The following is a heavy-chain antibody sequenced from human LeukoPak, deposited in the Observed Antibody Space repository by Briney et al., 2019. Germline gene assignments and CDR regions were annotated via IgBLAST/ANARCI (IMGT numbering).Heavy chain of an antibody. Sequence: GRSLRLSCAASGFIFSNYAMSCVPQAPGKGLEWVSVIFGSGDSTYYADSVKGRFTISRDNSKNTLYLQMTSLSAEDTAVYYCAKGRGSANSGSNYWGQGTQVTVSS. CDR1: GFIFSNYA. J-gene: IGHJ4*02. CDR2: IFGSGDST. V-gene: IGHV3-23*01. CDR3: AKGRGSANSGSNY. D-gene: IGHD1-26*01.